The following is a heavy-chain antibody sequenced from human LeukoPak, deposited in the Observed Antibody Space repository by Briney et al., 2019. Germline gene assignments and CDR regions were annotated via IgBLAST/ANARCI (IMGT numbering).Heavy chain of an antibody. CDR3: ARDLIPPNGMDV. CDR1: GYTFTGYY. V-gene: IGHV1-2*02. J-gene: IGHJ6*02. D-gene: IGHD2-21*01. CDR2: INPNSGGT. Sequence: ASVKVSCKASGYTFTGYYIHWVRPAPGQGLEWMGWINPNSGGTDYAQKFQGRVTMTRDTSISTAYMELSRLRSDDTAVYYCARDLIPPNGMDVWGQGTTVTVSS.